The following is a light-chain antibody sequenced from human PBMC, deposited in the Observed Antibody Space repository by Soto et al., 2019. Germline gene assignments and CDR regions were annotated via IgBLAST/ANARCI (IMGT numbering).Light chain of an antibody. CDR3: QQYYSFPRT. CDR2: AAS. V-gene: IGKV1-27*01. Sequence: DIPMTQSAASLSASVGDRVTITCRASQGISNYLAWYQQKPGKVPKLLIDAASTLQSGVPSRFSGSGSGTDFTLTISCLQSEDFATYYCQQYYSFPRTFGQGTKVDIK. CDR1: QGISNY. J-gene: IGKJ1*01.